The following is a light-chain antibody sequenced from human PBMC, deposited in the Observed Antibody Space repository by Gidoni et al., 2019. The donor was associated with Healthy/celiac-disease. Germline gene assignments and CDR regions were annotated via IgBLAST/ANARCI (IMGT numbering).Light chain of an antibody. CDR1: QSISSY. Sequence: DIQMTQSPSSLSASVGDRVTITCRASQSISSYLNWYQQKPGKAPKLLIYAASSLQSGVPSSFSGSGSGTDFTLTISSLQPEDFATYYCQQSYSTLPYTFXXXTKLEIK. CDR3: QQSYSTLPYT. J-gene: IGKJ2*01. CDR2: AAS. V-gene: IGKV1-39*01.